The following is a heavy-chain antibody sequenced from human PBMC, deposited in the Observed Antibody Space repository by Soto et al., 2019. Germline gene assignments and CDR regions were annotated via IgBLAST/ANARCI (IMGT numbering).Heavy chain of an antibody. V-gene: IGHV1-18*01. CDR2: ISAYNGNT. J-gene: IGHJ4*02. Sequence: QVQLVQSGAEVKKPGASVKVSCKASGYTFTTYGISWVRQAPGQGLEWMGWISAYNGNTKYAQKMPGRVSLPTDTAATTAYMLLRRPRSDDTAVYYWSRDSPPVDYWGQGTLVTVSS. CDR1: GYTFTTYG. CDR3: SRDSPPVDY.